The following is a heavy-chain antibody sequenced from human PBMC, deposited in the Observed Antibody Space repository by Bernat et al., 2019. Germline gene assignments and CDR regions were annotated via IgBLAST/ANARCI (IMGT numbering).Heavy chain of an antibody. CDR3: ASKYCSGGTCY. V-gene: IGHV3-23*04. CDR1: GFTFSSYA. D-gene: IGHD2-15*01. J-gene: IGHJ4*02. Sequence: EVPLVESGGALVQPGGSLRLSCAASGFTFSSYAMSWVRQAPGKGLEWVSSISGSGTSTYYADSVKGRFTISRDNSKNTLYLQMNSLRAEDTAVYYCASKYCSGGTCYWGQGTLVTVSS. CDR2: ISGSGTST.